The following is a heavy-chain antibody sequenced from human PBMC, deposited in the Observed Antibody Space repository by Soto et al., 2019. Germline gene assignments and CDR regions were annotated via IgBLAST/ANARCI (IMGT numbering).Heavy chain of an antibody. D-gene: IGHD3-3*01. Sequence: SETLSLTCAVYGGSFSGYYWSWIRQPPGKGLEWIGEINHSGSTNYNPSLKSRVTISVDTSKNQFSLKLSSVTAADTVVYYCARRIFGVENAFDIWGQGTMVTVSS. J-gene: IGHJ3*02. CDR3: ARRIFGVENAFDI. CDR1: GGSFSGYY. V-gene: IGHV4-34*01. CDR2: INHSGST.